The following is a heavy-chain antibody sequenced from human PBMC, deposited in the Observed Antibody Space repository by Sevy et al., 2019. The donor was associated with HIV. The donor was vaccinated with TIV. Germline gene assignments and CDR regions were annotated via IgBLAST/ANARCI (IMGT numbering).Heavy chain of an antibody. D-gene: IGHD3-10*01. Sequence: GGSLRLSCAASGFTFSSYAMSWVRQAPGKGLEWVSAISDSSGSTYYADSVKGRFTISRDNSKNTLYLQMNTLRAEDTAVYYCAKDLASMVHGEWFGPWGQGTLVTVSS. V-gene: IGHV3-23*01. CDR1: GFTFSSYA. CDR3: AKDLASMVHGEWFGP. J-gene: IGHJ5*02. CDR2: ISDSSGST.